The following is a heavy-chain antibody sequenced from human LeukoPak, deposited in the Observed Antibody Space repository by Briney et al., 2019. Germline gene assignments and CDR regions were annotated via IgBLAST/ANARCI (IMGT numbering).Heavy chain of an antibody. J-gene: IGHJ4*02. Sequence: GGSLRLSCTASGFIFSNYGFHWVRQAPGKGLEWVAVIWYDGSKQYYADSVKGRFTISRDNSKNTLYLQMNSLRAEDTGVYYCARYNYGFDYWGRGALVTVSS. CDR1: GFIFSNYG. D-gene: IGHD5-18*01. V-gene: IGHV3-33*01. CDR2: IWYDGSKQ. CDR3: ARYNYGFDY.